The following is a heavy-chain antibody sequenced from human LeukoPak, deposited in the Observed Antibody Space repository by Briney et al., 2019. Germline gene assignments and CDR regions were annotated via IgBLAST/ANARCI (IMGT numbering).Heavy chain of an antibody. Sequence: GGSLRLSCAASGFTFDDYGMNWVRQAPGKGLEWGSGITWSGGSTGYTDSVKGRFTISRDNAKNSLYLQVNSLRAEDTALYYCARDLLRFGELWENWFDPWGQGTLVTVSS. CDR3: ARDLLRFGELWENWFDP. V-gene: IGHV3-20*04. CDR2: ITWSGGST. D-gene: IGHD3-10*01. J-gene: IGHJ5*02. CDR1: GFTFDDYG.